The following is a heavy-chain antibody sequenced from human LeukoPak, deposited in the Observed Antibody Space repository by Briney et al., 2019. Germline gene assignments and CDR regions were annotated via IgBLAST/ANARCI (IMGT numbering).Heavy chain of an antibody. J-gene: IGHJ4*02. CDR1: GFTFSDYW. D-gene: IGHD3-16*02. CDR2: IKQDGSEI. Sequence: PGGSLRLSCAASGFTFSDYWMSWVRLAPGKGLEWVANIKQDGSEIYYVDSVKGRFTISRDNAKNSLCLQMNSLRAEDTAVYYCARDAPRNSGSSLIYWGQGTLVTVSS. V-gene: IGHV3-7*01. CDR3: ARDAPRNSGSSLIY.